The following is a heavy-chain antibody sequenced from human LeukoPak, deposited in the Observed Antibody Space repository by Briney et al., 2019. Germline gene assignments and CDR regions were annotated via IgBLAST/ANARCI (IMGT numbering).Heavy chain of an antibody. Sequence: GGSLRLSCAASGFTFSSYWMSWVRQAPGKGLEWVSAISGSSGSTYYADSVKGRFTISRDNSKNTLYLQMNSLRAEDTAVYYCAKEETMVRGVIKGGYFDYWGQGTLVTVSS. V-gene: IGHV3-23*01. D-gene: IGHD3-10*01. CDR3: AKEETMVRGVIKGGYFDY. CDR1: GFTFSSYW. J-gene: IGHJ4*02. CDR2: ISGSSGST.